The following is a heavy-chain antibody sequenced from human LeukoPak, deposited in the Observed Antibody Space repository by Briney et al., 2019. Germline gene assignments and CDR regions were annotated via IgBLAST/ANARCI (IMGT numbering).Heavy chain of an antibody. D-gene: IGHD3-10*01. Sequence: PGGSLRLSCAASGFTFSRYWMHWVRQAPGKGLVWVSGIDSDGHTTFYADYVKGRFTISRDNARNTLFLQMNSLGAEDTAVYYGATLAYGPDYWGQGTLVTVSS. V-gene: IGHV3-74*01. CDR3: ATLAYGPDY. J-gene: IGHJ4*02. CDR1: GFTFSRYW. CDR2: IDSDGHTT.